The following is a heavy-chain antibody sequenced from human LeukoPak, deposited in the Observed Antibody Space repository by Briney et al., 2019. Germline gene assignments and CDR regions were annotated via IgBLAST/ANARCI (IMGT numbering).Heavy chain of an antibody. CDR1: GGSISSGGYS. Sequence: SESLSLTCAVSGGSISSGGYSWSCIRQPPGKGLEWIGYIYHSGSTYYNPSLKSRVTISVDRSKNQFSLKLSSVTAADTAVYYCARAATTEENWFDPWGQGTLVTVSS. CDR2: IYHSGST. J-gene: IGHJ5*02. V-gene: IGHV4-30-2*01. CDR3: ARAATTEENWFDP. D-gene: IGHD1-1*01.